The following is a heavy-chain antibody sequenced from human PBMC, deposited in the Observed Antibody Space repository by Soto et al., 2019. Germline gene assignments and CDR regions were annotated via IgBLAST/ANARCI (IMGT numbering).Heavy chain of an antibody. V-gene: IGHV3-33*01. D-gene: IGHD3-22*01. CDR2: IWYDGSNK. J-gene: IGHJ4*02. Sequence: LRLSCAASGFTFSSYGMHWVRQAPGKGLEWVAVIWYDGSNKYYADSVKGRFTISRDNSKNTLYLQMNSLGAEDTAVYYCARESYYYDSSGYYFDYWGQGTLVTVSS. CDR1: GFTFSSYG. CDR3: ARESYYYDSSGYYFDY.